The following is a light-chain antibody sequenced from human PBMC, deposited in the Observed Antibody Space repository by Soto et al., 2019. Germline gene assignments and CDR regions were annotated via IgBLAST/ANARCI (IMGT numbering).Light chain of an antibody. V-gene: IGKV1-27*01. CDR1: QGISTY. CDR2: AAS. CDR3: QNYNGAPWT. J-gene: IGKJ1*01. Sequence: DIQMTQSPSSLSASVGDRVTITCRASQGISTYLVWYQQKPGTVPKLLFFAASTLQSGVPSRFSGSGSGTDFTLTISSLQPEDVATYYCQNYNGAPWTCGQGTKVDIK.